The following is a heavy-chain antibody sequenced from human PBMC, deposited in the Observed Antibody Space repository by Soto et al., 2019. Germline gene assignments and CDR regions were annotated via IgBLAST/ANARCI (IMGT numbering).Heavy chain of an antibody. V-gene: IGHV4-61*01. Sequence: QVQLQESGPGVVKPSDTLSVTCTVSGGSVSSRSHFWSWIRQPPGGGLQWIGYIYYTGNTNYSPSLTSRATLSVDTSRNQFSLRLTSVTAADTAIYYCARYDAESGSHKLDTWGQGTLVTVSS. D-gene: IGHD5-12*01. CDR2: IYYTGNT. J-gene: IGHJ5*02. CDR3: ARYDAESGSHKLDT. CDR1: GGSVSSRSHF.